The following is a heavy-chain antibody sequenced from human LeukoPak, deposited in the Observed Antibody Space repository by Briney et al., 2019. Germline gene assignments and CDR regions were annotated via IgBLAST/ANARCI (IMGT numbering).Heavy chain of an antibody. J-gene: IGHJ6*02. CDR3: AKELTYSSSLNYYYYGMDV. V-gene: IGHV3-11*04. CDR2: ISSSGSTI. CDR1: GFTFSDYY. D-gene: IGHD6-13*01. Sequence: GGSLRLSCAASGFTFSDYYMSWIRQAPGKGLEWVSYISSSGSTIYYADSVKGRFTISRDNAKNSLYLQMNSLRAEDTAVYYCAKELTYSSSLNYYYYGMDVWGQGTTVTVSS.